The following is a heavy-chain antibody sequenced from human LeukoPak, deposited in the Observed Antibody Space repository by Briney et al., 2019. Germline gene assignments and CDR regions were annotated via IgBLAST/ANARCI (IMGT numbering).Heavy chain of an antibody. Sequence: PSGTLSLTCAVSGGSISSSNWWSWVRQPPGKGLEWIGEIFHSGSISYNPSFKSRVTLSVDKSKNQFSLKLSSVTAADTALYYCASHMTGTVDAFDIWGQGTMVTVSS. CDR2: IFHSGSI. J-gene: IGHJ3*02. CDR3: ASHMTGTVDAFDI. V-gene: IGHV4-4*02. D-gene: IGHD2-21*01. CDR1: GGSISSSNW.